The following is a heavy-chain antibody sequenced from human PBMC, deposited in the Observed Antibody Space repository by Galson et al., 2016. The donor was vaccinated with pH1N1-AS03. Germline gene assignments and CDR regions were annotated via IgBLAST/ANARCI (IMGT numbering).Heavy chain of an antibody. CDR3: AKKFYYDSSGHHLDVADV. CDR2: ISGSGGST. Sequence: SLRLSCAASGFTFSNYAMTWVHQAPGKGLEWVSPISGSGGSTNSADSVRDRFSISRDNSKNTLFLQMNRLRADDTAVYYCAKKFYYDSSGHHLDVADVWGQGTAVTVSS. D-gene: IGHD3-22*01. CDR1: GFTFSNYA. J-gene: IGHJ3*01. V-gene: IGHV3-23*01.